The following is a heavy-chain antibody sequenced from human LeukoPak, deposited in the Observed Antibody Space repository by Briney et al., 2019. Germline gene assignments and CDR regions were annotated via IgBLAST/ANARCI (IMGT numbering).Heavy chain of an antibody. V-gene: IGHV4-34*01. CDR1: GGSFGGYY. J-gene: IGHJ6*03. D-gene: IGHD6-13*01. CDR3: ARGFTAAGTLYYYYYMDV. CDR2: INHSGST. Sequence: SETLSLTCAVYGGSFGGYYWSWIRQPPGKGLEWIGEINHSGSTNYNPSLKSRVTISVDTSKNQFSLKLSSVTAADTAVYYCARGFTAAGTLYYYYYMDVWGKGTRSPSP.